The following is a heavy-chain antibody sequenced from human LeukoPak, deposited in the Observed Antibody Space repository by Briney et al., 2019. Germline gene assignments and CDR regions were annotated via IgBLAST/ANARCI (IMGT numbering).Heavy chain of an antibody. V-gene: IGHV1-2*02. CDR2: INPNSGDT. CDR3: AREEGYCSSTSYSAPFDY. D-gene: IGHD2-2*01. CDR1: GYTFTGYY. Sequence: ASVKVSCKASGYTFTGYYMHWVRQAPGQGLEWMGWINPNSGDTNYAQKFQGRVTMTRDTSINTAYMELTRLRSDDTAMYYCAREEGYCSSTSYSAPFDYWGQGTLVTVSS. J-gene: IGHJ4*02.